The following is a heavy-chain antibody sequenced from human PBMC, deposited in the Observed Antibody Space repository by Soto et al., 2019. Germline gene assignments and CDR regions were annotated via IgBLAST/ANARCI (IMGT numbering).Heavy chain of an antibody. Sequence: PSETLSLTCTVSGGSVSSGSYYWSWIRQPPGKGLEWIGYIYYSGSTNYNTSLKSRVTISVDTSKNQFSLKLSSVTAADTAVYYCARVRCSGGSCYFLDPWGQGTLVTVSS. CDR1: GGSVSSGSYY. CDR2: IYYSGST. D-gene: IGHD2-15*01. CDR3: ARVRCSGGSCYFLDP. J-gene: IGHJ5*02. V-gene: IGHV4-61*01.